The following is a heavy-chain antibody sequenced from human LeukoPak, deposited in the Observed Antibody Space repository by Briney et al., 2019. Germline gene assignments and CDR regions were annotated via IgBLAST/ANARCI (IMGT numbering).Heavy chain of an antibody. CDR2: ISGDGGST. CDR1: GFTFDDYA. CDR3: AKDQTASYSSSWYLLKVYYYYYGMDV. J-gene: IGHJ6*02. V-gene: IGHV3-43*02. Sequence: GRSLRLSCAASGFTFDDYAMHWVRQAPGKGLEWVSLISGDGGSTYYADSVKGRFTISRDNSKNSLYLQMNSLRTKDTALYYCAKDQTASYSSSWYLLKVYYYYYGMDVWGQGTTVTVSS. D-gene: IGHD6-13*01.